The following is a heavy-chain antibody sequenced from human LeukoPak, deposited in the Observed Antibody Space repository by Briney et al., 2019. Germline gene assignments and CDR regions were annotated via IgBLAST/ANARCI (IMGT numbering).Heavy chain of an antibody. CDR2: ISANGGKT. D-gene: IGHD3-10*01. V-gene: IGHV3-23*01. Sequence: GGSLRLSCAPSGFSLTSYAMTWVRQAPGEGLEWVSDISANGGKTYYSDSVKGRFTISRDISKDTLFLQMSSLKVEDTAVYYCARSVRGVIADAFNVWGQGTMVAVSS. J-gene: IGHJ3*01. CDR1: GFSLTSYA. CDR3: ARSVRGVIADAFNV.